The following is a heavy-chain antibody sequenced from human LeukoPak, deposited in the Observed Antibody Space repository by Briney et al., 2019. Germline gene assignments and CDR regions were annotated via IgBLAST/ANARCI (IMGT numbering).Heavy chain of an antibody. D-gene: IGHD6-13*01. CDR1: GYSISNGYY. CDR2: ICPSGST. J-gene: IGHJ5*02. CDR3: ARIYSSSWYWNWFDP. Sequence: SETLSLTCTVSGYSISNGYYWGWIRQPPGKGLEWIGSICPSGSTYYNPSLKSRVTISVDTSKNQFSLKLTSVTAADTAMYYCARIYSSSWYWNWFDPWGQGTLVTVSS. V-gene: IGHV4-38-2*02.